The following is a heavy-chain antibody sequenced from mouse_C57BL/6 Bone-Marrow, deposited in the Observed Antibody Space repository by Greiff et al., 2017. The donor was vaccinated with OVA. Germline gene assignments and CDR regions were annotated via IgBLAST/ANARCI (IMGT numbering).Heavy chain of an antibody. V-gene: IGHV14-4*01. CDR2: IDPENGDT. D-gene: IGHD3-2*02. J-gene: IGHJ4*01. Sequence: EVKLQESGAELVRPGASVKLSCTASGFNIKDDYMHWVKQRPEQGLEWIGWIDPENGDTEYASKFQGKATITADTSSNTAYLQLSSLTSEDTAVYYCTTSRQRRLPEAMDYWGQGTSVTVSS. CDR1: GFNIKDDY. CDR3: TTSRQRRLPEAMDY.